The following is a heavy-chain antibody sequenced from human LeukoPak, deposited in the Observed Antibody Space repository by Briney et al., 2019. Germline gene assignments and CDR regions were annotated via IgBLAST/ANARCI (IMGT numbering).Heavy chain of an antibody. J-gene: IGHJ4*02. V-gene: IGHV3-21*01. Sequence: GGSLRLSCAASGFTFNSYNMNWVRQAPGKGLEWVSSITSSSTYMYYADSVKGRFTISRDNARNSLYLQMNSLRAEDTAVYYCARVTAVAGTSVGVDAWGQGILVTVS. CDR2: ITSSSTYM. CDR3: ARVTAVAGTSVGVDA. D-gene: IGHD6-19*01. CDR1: GFTFNSYN.